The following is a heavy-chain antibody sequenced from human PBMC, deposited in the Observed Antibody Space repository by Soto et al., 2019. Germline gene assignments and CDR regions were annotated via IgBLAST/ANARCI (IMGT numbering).Heavy chain of an antibody. CDR3: ARGLTEWSNDY. J-gene: IGHJ4*02. D-gene: IGHD3-3*01. Sequence: SETLSLTCAVSGDSINSGAYYWTWIRQPPGKGLEWIGCIYNNGGTDYSPSLKSRVTISMDTSKNQFSLRLTSVTAADTAVYYCARGLTEWSNDYWGQGALVTVSS. CDR2: IYNNGGT. V-gene: IGHV4-31*11. CDR1: GDSINSGAYY.